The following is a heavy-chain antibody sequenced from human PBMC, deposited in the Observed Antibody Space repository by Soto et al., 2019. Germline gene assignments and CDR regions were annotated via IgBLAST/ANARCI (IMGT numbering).Heavy chain of an antibody. CDR1: GFTFDDYA. J-gene: IGHJ4*02. D-gene: IGHD6-19*01. V-gene: IGHV3-9*01. Sequence: GGSLRLSXAASGFTFDDYAMHWVRQAPGKGLEWVSGISWNSGSIGYADSVKGRFTISRDNAKNSLYLQMNSLRAEDTALYYCAKDKEGRAVAGTGYWGQGTLVTVSS. CDR3: AKDKEGRAVAGTGY. CDR2: ISWNSGSI.